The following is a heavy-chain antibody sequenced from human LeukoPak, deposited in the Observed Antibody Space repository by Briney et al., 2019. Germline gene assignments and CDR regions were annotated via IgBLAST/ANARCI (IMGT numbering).Heavy chain of an antibody. D-gene: IGHD1-26*01. V-gene: IGHV3-23*01. CDR3: AKAPARIVGVHFDY. Sequence: PGGSLRLSCAASGFTFSSYAMSWVRQAPGKGLEWVSAISGSGGSTYYADSVKGRFTIPRDNSKNTLYLQMNSLRAEDTAVYYCAKAPARIVGVHFDYWGQGTLVTVSS. CDR1: GFTFSSYA. J-gene: IGHJ4*02. CDR2: ISGSGGST.